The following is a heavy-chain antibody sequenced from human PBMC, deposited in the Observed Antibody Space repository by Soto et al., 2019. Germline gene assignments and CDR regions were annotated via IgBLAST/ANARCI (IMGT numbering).Heavy chain of an antibody. CDR3: ARDSHYDILTGYSRNGFDI. CDR1: GYTFIGHY. CDR2: INPNSGGT. J-gene: IGHJ3*02. D-gene: IGHD3-9*01. Sequence: ASVKVSCKASGYTFIGHYIHWVRQAPGQGLEWMGWINPNSGGTNYAQNFQGRVTMTRDTSISTGYMELSRLRPDDTAVYYCARDSHYDILTGYSRNGFDIWGQGTMVTVSS. V-gene: IGHV1-2*02.